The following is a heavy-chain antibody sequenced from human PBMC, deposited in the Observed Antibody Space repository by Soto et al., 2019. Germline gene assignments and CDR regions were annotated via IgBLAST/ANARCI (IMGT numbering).Heavy chain of an antibody. V-gene: IGHV3-30-3*01. CDR3: ARVSEVATIYFDY. CDR2: ISYDGSNK. CDR1: GFTFSSYA. Sequence: GGSLRLSCAASGFTFSSYAMHWVRQAPGKGLEWVAVISYDGSNKYYADSVKGRFTISRDNSKNTLYLQMNSLRAEDTAVYYCARVSEVATIYFDYWGQGTLVTVSS. D-gene: IGHD5-12*01. J-gene: IGHJ4*02.